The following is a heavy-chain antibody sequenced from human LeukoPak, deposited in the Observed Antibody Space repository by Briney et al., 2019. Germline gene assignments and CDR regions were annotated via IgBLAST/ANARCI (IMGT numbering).Heavy chain of an antibody. V-gene: IGHV4-34*01. CDR2: IYHSGST. CDR3: ARDQDIVVV. D-gene: IGHD2-15*01. CDR1: GGSFSGYY. Sequence: SETLSLTCAVYGGSFSGYYWSWVRQPPGKGLEWIGEIYHSGSTNYNPSLKSRVTISVDKSKNQFSLKLSSVTAADTAVYYCARDQDIVVVWGQGTLVTVSS. J-gene: IGHJ4*02.